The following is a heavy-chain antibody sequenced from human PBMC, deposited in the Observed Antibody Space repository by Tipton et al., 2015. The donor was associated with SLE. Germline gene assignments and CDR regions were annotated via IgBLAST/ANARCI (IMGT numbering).Heavy chain of an antibody. CDR3: ARDSSGWVSFDY. CDR2: IYYSGST. D-gene: IGHD6-19*01. V-gene: IGHV4-59*01. J-gene: IGHJ4*02. Sequence: TLSLTCAVYGGSFSGYYWGWIRQPPGKGLEWIGYIYYSGSTNYNPSLKSRVTISVDTSKNQFSLKLSSETAADTAVYYCARDSSGWVSFDYWGQGTLVTVSS. CDR1: GGSFSGYY.